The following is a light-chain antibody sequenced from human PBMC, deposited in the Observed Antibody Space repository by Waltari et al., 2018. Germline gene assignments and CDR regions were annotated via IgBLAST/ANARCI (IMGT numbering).Light chain of an antibody. Sequence: EIVLTQSPATLSVSPGERATLSCRASHSISNNLAWYQQKPGQAPRLLIYGASARATGIQARFSGSGSGTEFTLTISSLQSEDFAIYYCQQYNNWPPVFTFGPETKVDF. CDR2: GAS. CDR3: QQYNNWPPVFT. V-gene: IGKV3-15*01. CDR1: HSISNN. J-gene: IGKJ3*01.